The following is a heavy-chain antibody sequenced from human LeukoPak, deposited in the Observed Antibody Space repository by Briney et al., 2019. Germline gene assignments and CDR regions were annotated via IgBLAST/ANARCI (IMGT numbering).Heavy chain of an antibody. J-gene: IGHJ4*02. V-gene: IGHV3-23*01. Sequence: GGSLRLSCAASGFTFSSYAMSLVRQAPGKGLEWVSAISGSGGSTYYADSVKGRFTISRDNSRNTLYLQMNSLRAEDTAVYYCAKDPSRWPYSSGPNWGQGTLVTVSS. CDR2: ISGSGGST. CDR3: AKDPSRWPYSSGPN. D-gene: IGHD6-19*01. CDR1: GFTFSSYA.